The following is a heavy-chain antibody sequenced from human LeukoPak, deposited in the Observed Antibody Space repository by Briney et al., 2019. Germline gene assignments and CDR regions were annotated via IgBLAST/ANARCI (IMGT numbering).Heavy chain of an antibody. Sequence: ASVKVSCKVSGYTLTELSMHWVRQAPGKGLEWMGGFDPEDGETIYAQKFQGRVTMTEDTSTDTAYMELSSLRSEDTAVYYCATGTRYWGSGSYYNVFDYWGQGTLVTVSS. CDR3: ATGTRYWGSGSYYNVFDY. J-gene: IGHJ4*02. D-gene: IGHD3-10*01. CDR2: FDPEDGET. V-gene: IGHV1-24*01. CDR1: GYTLTELS.